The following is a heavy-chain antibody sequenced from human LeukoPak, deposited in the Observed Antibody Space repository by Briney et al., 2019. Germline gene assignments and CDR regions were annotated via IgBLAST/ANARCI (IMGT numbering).Heavy chain of an antibody. J-gene: IGHJ4*02. CDR1: GFTFSTYN. D-gene: IGHD3-10*01. Sequence: GGSLRLSCGGSGFTFSTYNMHWVRQAPGKGLEWVAFIRYDGSNKYYADSVKGRFTISRDNSKNTLYLQMNNLRAEDTAIYYCATDSYVSGSYYRLFYWGQGTLVTVSS. CDR3: ATDSYVSGSYYRLFY. V-gene: IGHV3-30*02. CDR2: IRYDGSNK.